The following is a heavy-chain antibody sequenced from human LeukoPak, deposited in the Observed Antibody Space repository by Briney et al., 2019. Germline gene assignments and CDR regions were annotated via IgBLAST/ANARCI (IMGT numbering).Heavy chain of an antibody. Sequence: PGGSLRLSCTAAGFTFSSYEMNWVRQAPGKGLEWVSYMSSGTTTIYYAESVKGRFTISRDNAKNSLYLQMNSLRAEDTAVYYCARRYCSSTSCTLDYWGQGTLVTVSS. V-gene: IGHV3-48*03. J-gene: IGHJ4*02. CDR2: MSSGTTTI. D-gene: IGHD2-2*01. CDR3: ARRYCSSTSCTLDY. CDR1: GFTFSSYE.